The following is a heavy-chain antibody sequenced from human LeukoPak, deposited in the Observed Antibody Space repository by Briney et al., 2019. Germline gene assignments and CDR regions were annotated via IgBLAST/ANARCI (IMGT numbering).Heavy chain of an antibody. D-gene: IGHD1-26*01. CDR2: INHSGST. J-gene: IGHJ4*02. CDR1: GGSFSGYY. CDR3: ARGEVVGATTD. Sequence: NTSETLSLTCAVYGGSFSGYYWSWIRQPPGKGLEWIGEINHSGSTNYNPSLKSRVTISVDTSKNQFSLKLSSVTAADTAVYYCARGEVVGATTDWGQGTLVTVSS. V-gene: IGHV4-34*01.